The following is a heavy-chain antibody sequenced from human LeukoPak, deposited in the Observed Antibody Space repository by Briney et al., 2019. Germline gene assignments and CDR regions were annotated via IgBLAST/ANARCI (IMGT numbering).Heavy chain of an antibody. CDR3: ARLESGVLGDPYYYDSTGYYYRGYFDS. D-gene: IGHD3-22*01. CDR1: GGSFSSYY. Sequence: SETLSLTCTVSGGSFSSYYWNWIRQPAGKGLEWIGRIYTGGSTNYNPSLKSRVTMSPDMSKNQFSLKLSSVTAADTAVYYCARLESGVLGDPYYYDSTGYYYRGYFDSWGQGTLVTVSS. CDR2: IYTGGST. J-gene: IGHJ4*02. V-gene: IGHV4-4*07.